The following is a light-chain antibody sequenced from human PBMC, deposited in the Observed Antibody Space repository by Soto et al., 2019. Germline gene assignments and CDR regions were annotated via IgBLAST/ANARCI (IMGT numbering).Light chain of an antibody. Sequence: QSVLTQPPSASGTPGQRVTISCSGSSSNIGSNYVYWYQQRPGTAPKLLIYSNNQRPSGVPDRFSGSKSGTSASLAISGLRSEDEADYYCAAWDDSLSGPNVFGTGTKLTVL. V-gene: IGLV1-47*02. CDR2: SNN. CDR1: SSNIGSNY. CDR3: AAWDDSLSGPNV. J-gene: IGLJ1*01.